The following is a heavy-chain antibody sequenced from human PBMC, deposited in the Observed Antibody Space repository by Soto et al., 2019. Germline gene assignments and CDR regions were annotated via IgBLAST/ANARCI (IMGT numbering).Heavy chain of an antibody. D-gene: IGHD3-9*01. CDR2: INPSGGST. CDR3: ARDXVGPQLTGYYYGMDV. Sequence: GASVKVSCKASGYTFTSYYMHWVRQAPGQGLEWMGIINPSGGSTSYAQKFQGRVTMTRDTSTSTVYMELSSLRSEDTAVYYCARDXVGPQLTGYYYGMDVWGQGTTVTVSS. V-gene: IGHV1-46*01. J-gene: IGHJ6*02. CDR1: GYTFTSYY.